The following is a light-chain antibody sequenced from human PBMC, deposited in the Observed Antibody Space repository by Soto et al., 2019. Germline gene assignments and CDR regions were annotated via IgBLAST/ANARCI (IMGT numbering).Light chain of an antibody. CDR2: KAS. Sequence: DIPLTHSHSTVSASLLDGVSIXSRASQSISKWLAWYQQKPGKAPKLLIYKASNLKSEVPSRFSGSGSGTEFTLTISSLQPDDFATYYCQQYNGLITFGQGTRLEIK. CDR3: QQYNGLIT. J-gene: IGKJ5*01. V-gene: IGKV1-5*03. CDR1: QSISKW.